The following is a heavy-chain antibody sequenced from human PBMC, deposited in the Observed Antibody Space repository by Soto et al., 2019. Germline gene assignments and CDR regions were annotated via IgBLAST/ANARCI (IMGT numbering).Heavy chain of an antibody. CDR2: ISGSGGST. V-gene: IGHV3-23*01. D-gene: IGHD6-19*01. Sequence: EVQLLESGGGLVQPGGSLRLSCAASGFTFSSYAMSWVRQAPGKGLEWVSAISGSGGSTYYADSVKGRFTISRDNSNNTLHLQMNSLRAEDTAVYYSAKVAQWPLKYYCYYMDVWGKGTTVTVSS. CDR1: GFTFSSYA. J-gene: IGHJ6*03. CDR3: AKVAQWPLKYYCYYMDV.